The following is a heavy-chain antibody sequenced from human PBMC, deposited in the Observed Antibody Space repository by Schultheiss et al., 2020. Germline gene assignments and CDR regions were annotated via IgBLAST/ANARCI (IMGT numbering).Heavy chain of an antibody. D-gene: IGHD1-26*01. Sequence: SETLSLTCAVSGGSISSGGYSWSWIRQPPGKGLEWIGSLYHSGSTYYNPSLKSRVTISVDTSKNQFSLKLSSVTAADTAVYYCARVGATFDYWGQGTLVTVSS. CDR2: LYHSGST. V-gene: IGHV4-39*07. J-gene: IGHJ4*02. CDR3: ARVGATFDY. CDR1: GGSISSGGYS.